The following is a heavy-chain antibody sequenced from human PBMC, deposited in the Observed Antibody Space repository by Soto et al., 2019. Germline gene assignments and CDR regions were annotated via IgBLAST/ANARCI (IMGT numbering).Heavy chain of an antibody. CDR3: ARVPTPTHGDSNKNNFLDP. V-gene: IGHV1-18*04. J-gene: IGHJ5*02. CDR1: GYTFVDYG. D-gene: IGHD3-10*01. Sequence: QVQLVQSGVEVKKPGASVKVSCKASGYTFVDYGFSWVRQAPGQGLEWMGWISPYNGNTHYVETFRGRVTMTTDTSTSTAFMELRTLTSDDTAVYYCARVPTPTHGDSNKNNFLDPWGQGTLVTVSS. CDR2: ISPYNGNT.